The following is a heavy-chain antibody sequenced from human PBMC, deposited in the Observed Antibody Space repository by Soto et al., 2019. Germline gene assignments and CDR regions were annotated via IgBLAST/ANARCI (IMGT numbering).Heavy chain of an antibody. CDR3: ARHYAVVLYHFDY. V-gene: IGHV1-69*13. Sequence: SVKVSCKASGGTFSSYAISWVRQAPGQGLEWMGGIIPIFGTANYAQKFQGRVTITADESTSTAYMELSSLRSEDTAVYYCARHYAVVLYHFDYWGLGTLVTVSS. D-gene: IGHD2-15*01. J-gene: IGHJ4*02. CDR1: GGTFSSYA. CDR2: IIPIFGTA.